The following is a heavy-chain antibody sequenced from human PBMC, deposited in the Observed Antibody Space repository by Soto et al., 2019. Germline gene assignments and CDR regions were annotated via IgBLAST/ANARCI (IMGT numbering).Heavy chain of an antibody. CDR2: ISGSGFKK. J-gene: IGHJ5*02. D-gene: IGHD1-26*01. Sequence: GGSLRLSCAASGFIFENFGMSWVRQAPGKGLEWISSISGSGFKKYYADSVKGRFTISRDNSKSTVYLELNTLSAEDTAVYHCAKNQGVELVPLATVDWFDPWGQGSVVTVSS. CDR1: GFIFENFG. CDR3: AKNQGVELVPLATVDWFDP. V-gene: IGHV3-23*01.